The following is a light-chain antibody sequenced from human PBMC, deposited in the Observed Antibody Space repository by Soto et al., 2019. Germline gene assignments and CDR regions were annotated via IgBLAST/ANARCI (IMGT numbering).Light chain of an antibody. V-gene: IGKV3-20*01. CDR2: DAS. CDR3: KQYGSSPLT. CDR1: QSVRSNY. Sequence: EIVLTQSPDTLSLSPGERATLSCRASQSVRSNYLAWYQQKPGQAPRFLIYDASSRATGIPDRFSGSGSGTDFTLTISRLEPEDFAVYYCKQYGSSPLTFDGETKVEIK. J-gene: IGKJ4*01.